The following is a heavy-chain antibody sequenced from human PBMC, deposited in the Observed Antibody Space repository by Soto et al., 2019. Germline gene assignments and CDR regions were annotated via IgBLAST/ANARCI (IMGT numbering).Heavy chain of an antibody. Sequence: GASVKVSCKASGGTFSSYAISWVRQAPGQGLEWMGGIIPIFGTANYAQKFQGRVTITADESTSTAYMELSSLRSEDTAVYYCARSPGGAGYCGGDCYRGVFDYWGQGTLVTVSS. CDR3: ARSPGGAGYCGGDCYRGVFDY. V-gene: IGHV1-69*13. J-gene: IGHJ4*02. CDR1: GGTFSSYA. CDR2: IIPIFGTA. D-gene: IGHD2-21*02.